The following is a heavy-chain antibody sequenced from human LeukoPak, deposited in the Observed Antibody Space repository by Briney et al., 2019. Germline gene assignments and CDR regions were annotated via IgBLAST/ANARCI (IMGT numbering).Heavy chain of an antibody. V-gene: IGHV4-59*08. D-gene: IGHD2-15*01. CDR3: ARHRCSGGSCYPMNWFDP. CDR1: GGSISSYY. Sequence: SETLSLTCTVSGGSISSYYWSWIRQPPGKGLEWIGYIYYSGSTNYNPSLKSRVTISVDTSKNQFSLKLSSVTAADTAVYYCARHRCSGGSCYPMNWFDPWGQGTLVTVSS. J-gene: IGHJ5*02. CDR2: IYYSGST.